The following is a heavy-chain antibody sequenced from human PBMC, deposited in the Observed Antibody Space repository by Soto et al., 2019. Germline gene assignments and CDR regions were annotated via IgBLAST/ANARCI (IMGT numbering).Heavy chain of an antibody. D-gene: IGHD2-2*01. Sequence: ASVKVSCKASGYTFTGYYMHWVRQAPGQGLEWMGWINPNSGGTNYAQKFQGWVTMTRDTSISTAYMELSRLRSDDTAVCYCARERVVVVPAARHYYYYYGMDAWGQGTTVTVSS. J-gene: IGHJ6*02. CDR3: ARERVVVVPAARHYYYYYGMDA. CDR2: INPNSGGT. V-gene: IGHV1-2*04. CDR1: GYTFTGYY.